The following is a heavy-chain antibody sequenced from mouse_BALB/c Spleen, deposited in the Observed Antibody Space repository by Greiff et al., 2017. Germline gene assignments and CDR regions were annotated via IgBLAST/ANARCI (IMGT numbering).Heavy chain of an antibody. CDR3: ASEGGLLHFDY. V-gene: IGHV14-3*02. Sequence: LVESGAELVKPGASVKLSCTASGFNIKDTYMHWVKQRPEQGLEWIGRIDPANGNTKYDPKFQGKATITADTSSNTAYLQLSSLTSEDTAVYYCASEGGLLHFDYWGQGTTLTVSS. D-gene: IGHD2-3*01. CDR1: GFNIKDTY. J-gene: IGHJ2*01. CDR2: IDPANGNT.